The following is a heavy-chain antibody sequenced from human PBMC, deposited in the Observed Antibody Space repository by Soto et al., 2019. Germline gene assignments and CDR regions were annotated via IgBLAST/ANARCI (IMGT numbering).Heavy chain of an antibody. CDR1: GYSFTNYW. CDR2: IYPGDSDT. D-gene: IGHD1-20*01. V-gene: IGHV5-51*01. J-gene: IGHJ4*02. CDR3: ARSVISGTTWTFDY. Sequence: LGESLKISCKVSGYSFTNYWIGWVRHMPGKGLEWMGIIYPGDSDTRYRPSFQGQVTISVDKSISTAYLQWSSLKASDSAMYYCARSVISGTTWTFDYWGQGTLVTVSS.